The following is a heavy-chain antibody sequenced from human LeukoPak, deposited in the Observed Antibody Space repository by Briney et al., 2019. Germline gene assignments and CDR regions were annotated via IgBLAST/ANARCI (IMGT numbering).Heavy chain of an antibody. CDR1: GFTFSSYG. CDR3: AKALYDSSGYTLSYYYYMDV. Sequence: HAGGSLRLSCAASGFTFSSYGMSWVRQAPGKGLEWVSAISGSGGSTYYADSVKGRFTISRDNSKNTLYLQMNSLRAEDTAVYYCAKALYDSSGYTLSYYYYMDVWGKGTTVTISS. V-gene: IGHV3-23*01. J-gene: IGHJ6*03. D-gene: IGHD3-22*01. CDR2: ISGSGGST.